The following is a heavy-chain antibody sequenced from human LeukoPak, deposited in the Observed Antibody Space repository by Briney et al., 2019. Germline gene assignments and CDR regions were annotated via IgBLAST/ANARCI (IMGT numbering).Heavy chain of an antibody. V-gene: IGHV1-8*02. D-gene: IGHD3-10*01. CDR3: ARDVTTMVRGVNYGMDV. Sequence: ASVKVSCKASGYTFTSYGISWVRQAPGQGLEWMGWMNPNSGNTGYAQKFQGRVTMTRNTSISTAYMELSSLRSEDTAVYYCARDVTTMVRGVNYGMDVWGQGTTVIVSS. J-gene: IGHJ6*02. CDR2: MNPNSGNT. CDR1: GYTFTSYG.